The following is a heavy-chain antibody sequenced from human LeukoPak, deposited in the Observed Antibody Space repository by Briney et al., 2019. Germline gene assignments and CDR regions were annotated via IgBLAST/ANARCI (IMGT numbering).Heavy chain of an antibody. CDR3: ARDRYGSGSYGFDY. V-gene: IGHV1-2*02. Sequence: GASVKVSCKASGYTFTGYYMHWVRQAPGQGLEWMGWINPNSGGTNYAQKFQGRVTMTRDTSISTAYMELSRLRSDDTAVYYCARDRYGSGSYGFDYWGQGTLVTVSS. J-gene: IGHJ4*02. CDR2: INPNSGGT. CDR1: GYTFTGYY. D-gene: IGHD3-10*01.